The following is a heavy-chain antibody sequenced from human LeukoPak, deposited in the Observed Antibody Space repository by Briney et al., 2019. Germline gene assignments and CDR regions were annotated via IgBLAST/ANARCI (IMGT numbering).Heavy chain of an antibody. V-gene: IGHV4-59*01. CDR3: ARGPPLYGGYYFDY. Sequence: SETLSLTCTVSGGSTSSYYWSWIRQPPGKGLEWIGYIYYSGSTNYNPSLKSRVTISVDTSKNQFSLKLSSVTAADTAVYYCARGPPLYGGYYFDYWGQGTLVTVSS. J-gene: IGHJ4*02. D-gene: IGHD4-17*01. CDR1: GGSTSSYY. CDR2: IYYSGST.